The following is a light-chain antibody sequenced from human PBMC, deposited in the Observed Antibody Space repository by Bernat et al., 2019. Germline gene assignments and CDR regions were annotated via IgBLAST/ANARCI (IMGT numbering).Light chain of an antibody. Sequence: EIVLTQSPVTLSVSPGERVTLSCRASQGVNSNLAWYQQRTGQAPRLLIYGASTRAAGVHAKFSGTGSGKDFTLTVTSLQSEDFVLYYCQEYNNWPITFGQGTRLDNK. CDR1: QGVNSN. CDR3: QEYNNWPIT. CDR2: GAS. J-gene: IGKJ5*01. V-gene: IGKV3-15*01.